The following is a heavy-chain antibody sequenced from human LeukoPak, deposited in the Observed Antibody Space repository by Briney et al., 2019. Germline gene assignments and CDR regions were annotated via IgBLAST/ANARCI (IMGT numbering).Heavy chain of an antibody. V-gene: IGHV3-48*02. J-gene: IGHJ5*02. CDR2: ISGCSSTI. Sequence: PGGSLRLPCAASGFTFNSYSMHWFRQAPGKGLEWLSYISGCSSTIEYADSVKGRFTISRDNAKNSLYLQMNSLRDEDTAVYYCARDKGRGMYTSGWYDTDNWFDPWGQGTLVTASS. D-gene: IGHD6-19*01. CDR3: ARDKGRGMYTSGWYDTDNWFDP. CDR1: GFTFNSYS.